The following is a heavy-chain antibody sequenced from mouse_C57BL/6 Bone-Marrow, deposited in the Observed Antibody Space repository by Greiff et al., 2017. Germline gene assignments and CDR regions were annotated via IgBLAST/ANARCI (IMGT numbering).Heavy chain of an antibody. CDR1: GYTFTSYW. Sequence: QVQLKQPGAELVKPGASVKMSCKASGYTFTSYWITCVKQRPGQGLAWIGDLYPGSGSTNYNEKFKSKATLTVDTSSSTAYMQLSSLTSEDSAVYYCARPYYSNYWYFDVWGTGTTVTVSS. J-gene: IGHJ1*03. V-gene: IGHV1-55*01. CDR2: LYPGSGST. D-gene: IGHD2-5*01. CDR3: ARPYYSNYWYFDV.